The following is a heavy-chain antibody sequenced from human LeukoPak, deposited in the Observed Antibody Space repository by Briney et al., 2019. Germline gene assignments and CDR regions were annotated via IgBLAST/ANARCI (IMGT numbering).Heavy chain of an antibody. J-gene: IGHJ6*02. Sequence: ASVKVSCKASGYTFTSYGISWVRQAPGQGLEWMGWISAYNGNTNYAQKLQGRVTMTTDTSTSTAYMELRSLRSDDAAVYYCARFEDIVAVPADMDVWGQGTTVTVSS. CDR2: ISAYNGNT. V-gene: IGHV1-18*01. D-gene: IGHD2-2*01. CDR1: GYTFTSYG. CDR3: ARFEDIVAVPADMDV.